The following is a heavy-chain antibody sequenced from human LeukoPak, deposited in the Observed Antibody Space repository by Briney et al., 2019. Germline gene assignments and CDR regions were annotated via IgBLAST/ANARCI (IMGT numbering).Heavy chain of an antibody. CDR3: ARRPRRYSYGYIDY. Sequence: SETLSLTCTVSGGSISSSSYYWGWIRQPPGKGLEWIGSIYYSGSTYYNPSLKSRVTISVDTSKNQFSLKLSSVTAADTAVYYCARRPRRYSYGYIDYWGQGTLVTVSS. CDR2: IYYSGST. CDR1: GGSISSSSYY. V-gene: IGHV4-39*01. J-gene: IGHJ4*02. D-gene: IGHD5-18*01.